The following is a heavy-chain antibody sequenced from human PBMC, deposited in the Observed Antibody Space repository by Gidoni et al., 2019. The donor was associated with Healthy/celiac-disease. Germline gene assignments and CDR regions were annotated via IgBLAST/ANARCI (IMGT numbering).Heavy chain of an antibody. CDR1: AFTFSSYA. J-gene: IGHJ3*02. V-gene: IGHV3-23*01. CDR2: ISGSGGST. CDR3: AKDHVRIAVAPNDAFDI. Sequence: EVQLLESGGGLVQPGGSLRLSCAASAFTFSSYAMSWVRQAPGKGLEWVSAISGSGGSTYYADSVKGRFTISRDNSKNTLYLQMNSLRAEDTAVYYCAKDHVRIAVAPNDAFDIWGQGTMVTVSS. D-gene: IGHD6-19*01.